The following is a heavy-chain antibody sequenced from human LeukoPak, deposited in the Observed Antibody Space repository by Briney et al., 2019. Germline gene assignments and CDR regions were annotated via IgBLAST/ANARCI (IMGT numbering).Heavy chain of an antibody. V-gene: IGHV4-59*01. Sequence: SSETLSLTCTVSGGSISSYYWSWVRQPPGKGLEWIGYISYSGSTNYSPSLKSRVTISVDTSKNQFSLKLSSVTAADTAVYYCANYYDSSGFDYWGQGALVTVSS. CDR1: GGSISSYY. CDR2: ISYSGST. CDR3: ANYYDSSGFDY. D-gene: IGHD3-22*01. J-gene: IGHJ4*02.